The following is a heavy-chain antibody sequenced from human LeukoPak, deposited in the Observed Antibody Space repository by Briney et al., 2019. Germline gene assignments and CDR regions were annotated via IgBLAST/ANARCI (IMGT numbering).Heavy chain of an antibody. J-gene: IGHJ6*03. CDR1: GGTFSSYA. CDR2: IIPIFGTA. D-gene: IGHD6-6*01. V-gene: IGHV1-69*06. CDR3: ARGWIAARRSERPGYYMDV. Sequence: ASVKVSCKASGGTFSSYAISWVRQAPGQGLEWMGRIIPIFGTANYAQKFQGRGTITADKSTSTDYMELSSLRSEDTAVYYCARGWIAARRSERPGYYMDVWGKGTTVTVSS.